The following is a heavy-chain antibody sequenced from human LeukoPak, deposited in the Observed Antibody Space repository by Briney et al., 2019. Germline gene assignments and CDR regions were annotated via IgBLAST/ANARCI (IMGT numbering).Heavy chain of an antibody. V-gene: IGHV4-59*01. CDR1: GGSISSYY. CDR2: IYYSGST. Sequence: SETLSLTCTVSGGSISSYYWSWIRQPPGKGLEWIGYIYYSGSTSYNPSLKSRVTISVDTSKNQFSLKLSSVTAADTAVYYCARAIYYYDSSGYFDWGQGTLVTVSS. J-gene: IGHJ4*02. CDR3: ARAIYYYDSSGYFD. D-gene: IGHD3-22*01.